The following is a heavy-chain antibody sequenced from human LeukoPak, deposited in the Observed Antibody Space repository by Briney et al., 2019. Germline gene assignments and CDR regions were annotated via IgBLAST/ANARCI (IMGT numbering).Heavy chain of an antibody. V-gene: IGHV5-51*01. CDR1: GYTFAKYW. CDR3: ARWNSRGRFDY. J-gene: IGHJ4*02. D-gene: IGHD1-7*01. CDR2: IYPGDSDT. Sequence: GESLKISCQASGYTFAKYWIGWVRQMPGKGLEWMGIIYPGDSDTAYSPSFQGQGIMSADKSINTAYLQWSSLKASDTAMYYCARWNSRGRFDYWGQGTLVTVSS.